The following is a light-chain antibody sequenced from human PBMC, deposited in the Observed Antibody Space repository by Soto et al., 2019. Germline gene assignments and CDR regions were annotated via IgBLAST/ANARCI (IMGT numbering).Light chain of an antibody. CDR3: SSYSISTADL. J-gene: IGLJ1*01. Sequence: SVLTQPASVSGSPGQSITISCTGTSSDVGGYDYVSWYQLHPGKAPKLMVFEVNNRPSGVSYRFSGSKSGNTASLTISGLQAEDEADYFCSSYSISTADLFGTGTKVTVL. V-gene: IGLV2-14*01. CDR1: SSDVGGYDY. CDR2: EVN.